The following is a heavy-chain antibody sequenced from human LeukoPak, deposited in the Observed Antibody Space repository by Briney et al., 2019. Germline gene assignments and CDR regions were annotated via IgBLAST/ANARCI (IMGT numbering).Heavy chain of an antibody. D-gene: IGHD3-9*01. CDR2: IYSGGST. V-gene: IGHV3-53*01. CDR1: GFTVSSNY. CDR3: AAEYYDILTGYSPFDY. Sequence: GGSLRLSCAASGFTVSSNYMSWVRQAPGKGLEWVSVIYSGGSTYYADSVKGRFTISRDNSKNTLYLQMNSLRAEDTAVYYCAAEYYDILTGYSPFDYWGQGTLVTVSS. J-gene: IGHJ4*02.